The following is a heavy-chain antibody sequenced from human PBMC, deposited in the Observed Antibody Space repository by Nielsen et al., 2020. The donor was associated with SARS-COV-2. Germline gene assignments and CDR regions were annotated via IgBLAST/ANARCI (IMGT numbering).Heavy chain of an antibody. CDR1: GFNLKNYG. CDR3: ARHDVETQFIIFGHSDS. D-gene: IGHD3-3*02. CDR2: IFGSGDKT. J-gene: IGHJ4*02. Sequence: GGSLRLSCAASGFNLKNYGMNWVRQAPGEGLEWVSSIFGSGDKTYYADSAKGRFTVSRDTSDNTLYLQLDSLGAEDTAIYYCARHDVETQFIIFGHSDSWGQGTLVTVSS. V-gene: IGHV3-23*01.